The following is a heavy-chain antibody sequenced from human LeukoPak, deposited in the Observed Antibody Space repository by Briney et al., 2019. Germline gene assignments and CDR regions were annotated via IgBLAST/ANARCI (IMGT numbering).Heavy chain of an antibody. CDR3: ATATMIVVVLSHAFDI. CDR2: FDPEDGET. D-gene: IGHD3-22*01. V-gene: IGHV1-24*01. J-gene: IGHJ3*02. CDR1: GYTLTELS. Sequence: ASVKVSCRVSGYTLTELSMRWVRQAPGKGLEWMGGFDPEDGETIYAQKFQGRVTMTEDTSTDTAYMELSSLRSEDTAVYYCATATMIVVVLSHAFDIWGQGTMVTVSS.